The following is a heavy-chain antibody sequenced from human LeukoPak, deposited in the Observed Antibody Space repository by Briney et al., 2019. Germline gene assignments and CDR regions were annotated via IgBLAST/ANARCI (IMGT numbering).Heavy chain of an antibody. CDR1: GYTFTNFG. J-gene: IGHJ4*02. CDR2: ISAYNGNT. D-gene: IGHD4-17*01. V-gene: IGHV1-18*01. Sequence: ASVKVSCKDSGYTFTNFGISWVRQAPGQGLEWMGWISAYNGNTNYAQRLQGRVTMTTDTSTSTAYMELRSLRSDDTAVYYCARDRDYGDYNTQDLFVYWGQGTLVTVSS. CDR3: ARDRDYGDYNTQDLFVY.